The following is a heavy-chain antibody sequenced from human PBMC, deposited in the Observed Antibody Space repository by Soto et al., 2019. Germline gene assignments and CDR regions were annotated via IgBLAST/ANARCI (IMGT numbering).Heavy chain of an antibody. CDR1: GFTLSSYA. Sequence: QVQLVESGGAVVQPGRSLSLSCAASGFTLSSYAVHWVRQAPGKGLGWVAVMSFDGSKASHADSVKGRFTISRDNSKDTVSLQMNSLRVEDSAVYYCARGPPGVVPGAIGSGGMDVWGQGTTVTVSS. J-gene: IGHJ6*02. D-gene: IGHD2-2*01. CDR3: ARGPPGVVPGAIGSGGMDV. V-gene: IGHV3-30*04. CDR2: MSFDGSKA.